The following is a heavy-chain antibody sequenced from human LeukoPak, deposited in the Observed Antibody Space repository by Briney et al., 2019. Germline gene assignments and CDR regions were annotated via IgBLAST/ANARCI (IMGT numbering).Heavy chain of an antibody. V-gene: IGHV1-18*01. Sequence: GASVKVSCKASGYTFTSYGISWVRQAPGQGLEWMGWISAYNGNTTYAQKLQGRVTMTTDTSTSTAYMELRSLRSDDTAVYYCARGGGSTYYYDSSGYLDYWGQGTLVTVSS. D-gene: IGHD3-22*01. CDR3: ARGGGSTYYYDSSGYLDY. CDR2: ISAYNGNT. J-gene: IGHJ4*02. CDR1: GYTFTSYG.